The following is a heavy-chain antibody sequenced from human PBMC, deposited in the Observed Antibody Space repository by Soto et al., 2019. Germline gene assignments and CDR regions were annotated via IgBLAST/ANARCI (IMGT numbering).Heavy chain of an antibody. D-gene: IGHD2-15*01. J-gene: IGHJ2*01. V-gene: IGHV5-51*01. CDR3: ARRDGYCSGGSCYWYFDL. CDR2: IYPGDSDT. CDR1: GYSFTSYW. Sequence: PGESLKISCKGSGYSFTSYWIGWVRQMPGKGLEWMGIIYPGDSDTRYSPSFQGQVTISADKSISTAYLQWSSLKASDTAMYYCARRDGYCSGGSCYWYFDLWGRGTLVTVSS.